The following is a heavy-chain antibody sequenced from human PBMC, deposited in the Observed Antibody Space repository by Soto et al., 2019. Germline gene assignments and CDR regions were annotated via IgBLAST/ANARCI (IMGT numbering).Heavy chain of an antibody. J-gene: IGHJ4*02. V-gene: IGHV3-48*02. D-gene: IGHD1-26*01. CDR1: GFTFSTYS. CDR3: ARGGWEHDY. CDR2: ISSGNPTV. Sequence: EVQLVESGGGLVQPGGSLRLSCAASGFTFSTYSMNWVRQAPGKGLEWISYISSGNPTVYYADSVRGRFTISRDNAKNSRHLQMNSLRDDDTAVYYCARGGWEHDYWGQGTLVTVSS.